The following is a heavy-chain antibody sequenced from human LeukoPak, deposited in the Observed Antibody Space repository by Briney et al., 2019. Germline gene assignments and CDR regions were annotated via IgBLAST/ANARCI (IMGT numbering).Heavy chain of an antibody. Sequence: SETLSLTCTVSGDSITSGGYYWTWICQRPGKGLEWIGYIYKTGSTYYNPSLKSRVTMSVDTSRNQFSLKLNSVTAADTAVYYCARDVLRWGQGTLVTVSS. V-gene: IGHV4-31*03. CDR1: GDSITSGGYY. CDR3: ARDVLR. J-gene: IGHJ4*02. CDR2: IYKTGST.